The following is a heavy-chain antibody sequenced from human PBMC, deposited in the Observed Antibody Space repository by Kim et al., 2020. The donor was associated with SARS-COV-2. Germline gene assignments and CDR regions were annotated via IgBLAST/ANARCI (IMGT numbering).Heavy chain of an antibody. D-gene: IGHD2-2*01. J-gene: IGHJ6*02. CDR2: ISSDGNNK. CDR3: ARGPLPAAMSSVVLSDHHGMDV. Sequence: GGSLRLSCAASTFTFSTYAMHWVRQAPGKGLEWAAVISSDGNNKYYADSVKGRFTISRDNSKNTLYLQMKSLRPEDTAVYYCARGPLPAAMSSVVLSDHHGMDVWGQGTTVTVSS. CDR1: TFTFSTYA. V-gene: IGHV3-30-3*01.